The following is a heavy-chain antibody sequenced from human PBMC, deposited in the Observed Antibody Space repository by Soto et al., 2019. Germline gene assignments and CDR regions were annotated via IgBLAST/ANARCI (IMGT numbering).Heavy chain of an antibody. D-gene: IGHD1-7*01. J-gene: IGHJ4*02. CDR2: ISYDGSNK. Sequence: QVQLVESGGGVVQPGRSLRLSCAASGFTFSSYGMHWVRQAPGKGLEWVAVISYDGSNKYYADSVKGRFTISRDNSKNTLYLQMNSLRAEDTAVYYCANGGYNWNYDGLPFDYWGQGTLVTVSS. CDR1: GFTFSSYG. V-gene: IGHV3-30*18. CDR3: ANGGYNWNYDGLPFDY.